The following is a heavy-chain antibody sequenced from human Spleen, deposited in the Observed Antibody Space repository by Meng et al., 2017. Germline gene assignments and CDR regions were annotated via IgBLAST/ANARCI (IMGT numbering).Heavy chain of an antibody. V-gene: IGHV4-34*01. CDR1: GFTFSSHV. CDR2: INHSGST. Sequence: VQLVESWGGLVPPGGSLSFSCDASGFTFSSHVMSWVRQAPGKGLEWIGEINHSGSTNYNPSLKSRVTISVDTSKNQFSLKLSSVTAADTAVYYCARGPWLNWNYPAYFQHWGQGTLVTVSS. D-gene: IGHD1-7*01. J-gene: IGHJ1*01. CDR3: ARGPWLNWNYPAYFQH.